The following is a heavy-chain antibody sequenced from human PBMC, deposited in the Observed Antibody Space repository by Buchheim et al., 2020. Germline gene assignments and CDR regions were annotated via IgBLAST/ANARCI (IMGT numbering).Heavy chain of an antibody. D-gene: IGHD6-19*01. V-gene: IGHV3-30*18. CDR3: AKDRPQVAGTLYYYYGMDV. Sequence: VQLVESGRGLVQPGRSLRLSCAASGFTFSSYGMHWVRQAPGKGLEWVAVISYDGSNKYYADSVKGRFTISRDNSKNTLYLQMNSLRAEDTAVYYCAKDRPQVAGTLYYYYGMDVWGQGTT. CDR2: ISYDGSNK. J-gene: IGHJ6*02. CDR1: GFTFSSYG.